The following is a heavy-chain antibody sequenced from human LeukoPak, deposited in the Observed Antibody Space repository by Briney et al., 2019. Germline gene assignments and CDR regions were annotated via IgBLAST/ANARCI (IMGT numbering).Heavy chain of an antibody. CDR3: AKVRSPYSSTWSGLD. V-gene: IGHV3-23*01. J-gene: IGHJ4*02. CDR2: ISGSGVST. D-gene: IGHD6-13*01. Sequence: PGGSLRLSCAASGFTFSSYAISWVRQAPGKGLEWVSVISGSGVSTKYADSVKGRFTISRDSSKNTVYLQMNSLRAEDTAVYYCAKVRSPYSSTWSGLDWGQGTLVTVSS. CDR1: GFTFSSYA.